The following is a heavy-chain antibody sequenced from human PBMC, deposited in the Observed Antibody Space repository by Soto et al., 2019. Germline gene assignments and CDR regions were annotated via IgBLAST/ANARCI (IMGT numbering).Heavy chain of an antibody. Sequence: PSETLSLTCTVSGGSISSYYWSWIRQPPGKGLEWIGYIYYSGSTNYNPSLKSRVTISVDTSKNQFSLKLSSVTAADTAVYYCARGNYDFWSGYYYYYYGMDVWGQGTTVTAP. CDR2: IYYSGST. J-gene: IGHJ6*02. CDR1: GGSISSYY. D-gene: IGHD3-3*01. CDR3: ARGNYDFWSGYYYYYYGMDV. V-gene: IGHV4-59*01.